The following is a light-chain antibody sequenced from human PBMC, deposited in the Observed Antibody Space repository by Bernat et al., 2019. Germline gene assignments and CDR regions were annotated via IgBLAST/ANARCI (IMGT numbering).Light chain of an antibody. CDR2: SDS. V-gene: IGLV3-21*04. Sequence: YVLTQPPAVSGAPGETASVSCEGDNIGYKSVHWYQQKPGQAPVLLIYSDSARPSGIPERFSGSNSGNRATLTINRVESGDEAYYYCQLWDGATAHFVFGTGTHVTVL. J-gene: IGLJ1*01. CDR3: QLWDGATAHFV. CDR1: NIGYKS.